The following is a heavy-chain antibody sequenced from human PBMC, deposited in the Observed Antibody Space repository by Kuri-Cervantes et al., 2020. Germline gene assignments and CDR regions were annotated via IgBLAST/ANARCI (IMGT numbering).Heavy chain of an antibody. Sequence: LRLSCTVSGGSISSGDYYWSWIRQPPGKGLEWIGYIYYSGSTYYNPSLKSRVTISVDTSKNQFSLKLSSVTAADTAVYYCARGEVGATEWFDPWGQGTLVTVSS. D-gene: IGHD1-26*01. CDR3: ARGEVGATEWFDP. J-gene: IGHJ5*02. V-gene: IGHV4-30-4*01. CDR2: IYYSGST. CDR1: GGSISSGDYY.